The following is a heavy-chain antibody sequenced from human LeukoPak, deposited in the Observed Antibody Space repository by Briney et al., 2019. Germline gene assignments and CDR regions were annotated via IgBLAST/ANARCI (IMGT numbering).Heavy chain of an antibody. J-gene: IGHJ4*02. CDR1: GYSFTSYW. CDR2: IYHGDSDT. Sequence: LGESLKISCKGSGYSFTSYWSGWVRQMPGKGLEWMGIIYHGDSDTRYSPSFQGQVTISAEKSISTAYLQWSSLKASDTALYYCASRKKGMATAGFDYWGQGTQVTVSS. D-gene: IGHD5-24*01. V-gene: IGHV5-51*01. CDR3: ASRKKGMATAGFDY.